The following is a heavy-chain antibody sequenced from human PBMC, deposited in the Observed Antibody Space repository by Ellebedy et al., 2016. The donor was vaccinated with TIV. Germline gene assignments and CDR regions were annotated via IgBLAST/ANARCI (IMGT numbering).Heavy chain of an antibody. V-gene: IGHV1-2*02. Sequence: ASVKVSXXASGYTFTGYYMHWVRQAPGQGLEWMGWINPNSGGTKYAQRFQGRVTLTRDTSISTAYMELYRLRSNDTAVYYCARDVWWGQGTLVTVSS. J-gene: IGHJ4*02. CDR2: INPNSGGT. CDR3: ARDVW. CDR1: GYTFTGYY.